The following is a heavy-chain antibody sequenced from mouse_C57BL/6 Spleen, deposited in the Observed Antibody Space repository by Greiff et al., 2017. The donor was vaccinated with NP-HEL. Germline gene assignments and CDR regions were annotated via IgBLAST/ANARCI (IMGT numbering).Heavy chain of an antibody. CDR1: GYSITSGYY. D-gene: IGHD2-2*01. CDR3: ARDATMVTTSGFDY. CDR2: ISYDGSN. J-gene: IGHJ2*01. V-gene: IGHV3-6*01. Sequence: DVQLQESGPGLVKPSQSLSLTCSVTGYSITSGYYWNWIRQFPGNKLEWMGYISYDGSNNYNPSLKNRISITRDTSKNQFFLKLNSVTTEDTATYYCARDATMVTTSGFDYWGQGTTLTVSS.